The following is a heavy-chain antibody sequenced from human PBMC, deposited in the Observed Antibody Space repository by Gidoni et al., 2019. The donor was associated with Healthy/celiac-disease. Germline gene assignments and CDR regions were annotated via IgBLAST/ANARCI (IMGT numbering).Heavy chain of an antibody. J-gene: IGHJ4*02. D-gene: IGHD3-10*01. CDR1: GFTFSRYS. Sequence: EVQLVESGGGLVKPGGSLRLSCAASGFTFSRYSMNWVRQAPGKGLEWVSSISSSSSYIYYADSVKGRFTISRDNAKNSLYLQMNSLRAEDTAVYYCARDGGYGSGSYPFDYWGQGTLVTVSS. V-gene: IGHV3-21*01. CDR3: ARDGGYGSGSYPFDY. CDR2: ISSSSSYI.